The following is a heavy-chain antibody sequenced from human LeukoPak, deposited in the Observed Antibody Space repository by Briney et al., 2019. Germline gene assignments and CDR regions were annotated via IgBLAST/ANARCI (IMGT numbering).Heavy chain of an antibody. CDR2: ISSSGGTM. J-gene: IGHJ4*02. V-gene: IGHV3-48*03. Sequence: GGSLRLSCEASGFTVSSFEISWGRQAPGKGLEWVSYISSSGGTMDYADSVKGRFTVSRENGKKLVHLQLNSLRAEDTAVYFCARIPHPDYADAQWGQGTLVIVSS. D-gene: IGHD4-17*01. CDR1: GFTVSSFE. CDR3: ARIPHPDYADAQ.